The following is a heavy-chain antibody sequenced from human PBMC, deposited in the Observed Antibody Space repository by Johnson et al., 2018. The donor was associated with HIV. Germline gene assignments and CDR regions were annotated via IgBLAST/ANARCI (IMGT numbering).Heavy chain of an antibody. CDR3: ARDKDYGANQAFDI. J-gene: IGHJ3*02. Sequence: QVRLVESGGTVVQPGRSLRLSCAASGFTFGSYGIHWVRQAPGKGLEWVSLIYGGGTTYYADSVKGRFTISRDNSKNTLYLQMNSLATEDTAVYYCARDKDYGANQAFDIWGQGTMVTVSS. D-gene: IGHD4-17*01. CDR1: GFTFGSYG. CDR2: IYGGGTT. V-gene: IGHV3-NL1*01.